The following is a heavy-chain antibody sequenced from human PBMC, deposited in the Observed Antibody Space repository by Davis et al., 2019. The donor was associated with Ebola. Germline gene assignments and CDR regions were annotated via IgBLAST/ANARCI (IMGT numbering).Heavy chain of an antibody. CDR2: IWYDGSNK. CDR1: GFNSNNYA. V-gene: IGHV3-33*08. CDR3: VRDYNDGIGRFDY. Sequence: PGGSLRLSCETSGFNSNNYAMSWVRQAPGKGLEWVAVIWYDGSNKYYADSVKGRFTISRDNSKSTLYLQMNSLRLEDTAVYYCVRDYNDGIGRFDYWGQGTLVTVSS. D-gene: IGHD3-16*01. J-gene: IGHJ4*02.